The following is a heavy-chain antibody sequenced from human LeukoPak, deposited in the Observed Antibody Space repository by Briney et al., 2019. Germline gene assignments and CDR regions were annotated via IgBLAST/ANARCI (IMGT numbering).Heavy chain of an antibody. CDR3: ARHTGERNYYDSSGYYFDS. D-gene: IGHD3-22*01. CDR1: GGSISSSSYY. J-gene: IGHJ4*02. CDR2: IFYSGNT. V-gene: IGHV4-39*01. Sequence: SSETLSLTCTVSGGSISSSSYYWGWIRQPPGRRLEWIGSIFYSGNTYYNPSLKSRVTISVDTSKNRFSLKLSSVTAADTAVFYCARHTGERNYYDSSGYYFDSWGQGTLVTVSS.